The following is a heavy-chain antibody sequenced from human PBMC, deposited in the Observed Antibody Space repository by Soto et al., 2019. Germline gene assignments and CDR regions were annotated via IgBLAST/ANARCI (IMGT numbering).Heavy chain of an antibody. CDR2: IYYSGST. Sequence: QVQLQESGPGLVKPSQTLSLTCTVSGGSITSGGYYWSWIRQHPGKGLEWIGYIYYSGSTYYNPSLKSRITISVDTSKNQFSLKLSSVTAADTAVYYCARGWYTMETSPYDYWGQGTLVTVSA. D-gene: IGHD6-19*01. CDR1: GGSITSGGYY. V-gene: IGHV4-31*03. J-gene: IGHJ4*02. CDR3: ARGWYTMETSPYDY.